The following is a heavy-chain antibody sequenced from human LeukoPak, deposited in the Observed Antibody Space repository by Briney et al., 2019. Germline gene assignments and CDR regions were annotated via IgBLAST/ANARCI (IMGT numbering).Heavy chain of an antibody. D-gene: IGHD1-26*01. Sequence: GGSLRLSCAASGFTFSSYAMHWVRQAAGKGLEYVSAISYNGGSTYYADSVKGRFTISRDNSKNTLYLQMGSLRAEDMAVYYCARADFSGSYSQHWGQGTLVTVSS. J-gene: IGHJ1*01. CDR3: ARADFSGSYSQH. CDR2: ISYNGGST. CDR1: GFTFSSYA. V-gene: IGHV3-64*02.